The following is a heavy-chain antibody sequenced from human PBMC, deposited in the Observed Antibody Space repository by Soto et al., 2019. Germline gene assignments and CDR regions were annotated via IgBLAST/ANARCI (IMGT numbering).Heavy chain of an antibody. Sequence: EVEMLESGGGLVQPGGSLRLSCAASTISFNTYGVTWVRQAPGKGLEWVSTVTVTGGSTYYADSVKGRFTISRDRSNYTVSLLLNSLRVEDTARYYCARQRSPEGWFDPWGQGTLVTVSS. D-gene: IGHD3-10*01. V-gene: IGHV3-23*01. CDR2: VTVTGGST. CDR3: ARQRSPEGWFDP. J-gene: IGHJ5*02. CDR1: TISFNTYG.